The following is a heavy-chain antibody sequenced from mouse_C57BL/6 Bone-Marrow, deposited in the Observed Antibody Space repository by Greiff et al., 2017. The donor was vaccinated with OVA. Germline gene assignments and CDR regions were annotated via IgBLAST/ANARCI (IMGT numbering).Heavy chain of an antibody. CDR2: INYDGSST. V-gene: IGHV5-16*01. CDR3: ARETGTVLDY. J-gene: IGHJ2*01. Sequence: EVKLMESEGGLVQPGSSMKLSCIASGFTFSDYYMAWVRQVPEKGLEWVANINYDGSSTYYLDSLKSRFIISRDNAKNILYLQMSSLKSEDTATYYCARETGTVLDYWGQGTTLTVSS. CDR1: GFTFSDYY. D-gene: IGHD4-1*01.